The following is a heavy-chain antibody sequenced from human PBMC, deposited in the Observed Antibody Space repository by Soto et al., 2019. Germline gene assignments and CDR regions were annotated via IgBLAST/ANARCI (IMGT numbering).Heavy chain of an antibody. J-gene: IGHJ4*02. V-gene: IGHV3-7*05. CDR3: ARDLAGLDH. Sequence: GGSLRLSCVASGFTFNRFWMSWVRQAPGKGLEWVANIKQDGSEKNYVDFVKGRFTISRDNGKNSLFLQMSSLRVDDTAVYYCARDLAGLDHGGQGTLVTVSS. CDR2: IKQDGSEK. CDR1: GFTFNRFW.